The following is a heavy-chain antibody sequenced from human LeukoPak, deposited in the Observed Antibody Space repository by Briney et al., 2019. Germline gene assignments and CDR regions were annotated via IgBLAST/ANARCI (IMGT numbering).Heavy chain of an antibody. V-gene: IGHV4-61*02. J-gene: IGHJ5*02. Sequence: PSQTLSLTCTVSGGSISSGSYYWSWIRQPAGKGLEWIGRIYTSGSTNYNPSLKSRVTISVDTSKNQFSLKLSSVTAADTAVYYCARGYCSSTSCYQRPVGLDPWGQGTLVTVSS. CDR1: GGSISSGSYY. D-gene: IGHD2-2*01. CDR2: IYTSGST. CDR3: ARGYCSSTSCYQRPVGLDP.